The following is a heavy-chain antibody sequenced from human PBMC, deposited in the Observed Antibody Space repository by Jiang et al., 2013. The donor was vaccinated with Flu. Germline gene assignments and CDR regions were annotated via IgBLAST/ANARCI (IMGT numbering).Heavy chain of an antibody. CDR3: ARGRGRVVVVPAAIPSFDY. CDR2: INHSGST. CDR1: GGSFSGYY. Sequence: TCAVYGGSFSGYYWSWIRQPPGKGLEWIGEINHSGSTNYNPSLKSRVTISVDTSKNQFSLKLSSVTAADTAVYYCARGRGRVVVVPAAIPSFDYWGQGTLVTVSS. J-gene: IGHJ4*02. D-gene: IGHD2-2*02. V-gene: IGHV4-34*01.